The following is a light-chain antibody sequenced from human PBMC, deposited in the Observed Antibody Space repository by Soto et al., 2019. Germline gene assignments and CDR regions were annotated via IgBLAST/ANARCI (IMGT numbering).Light chain of an antibody. CDR3: QEYDDSPPWT. J-gene: IGKJ1*01. CDR1: QSIGSGS. V-gene: IGKV3-20*01. CDR2: GAS. Sequence: EIVLTQSPGTLSLSPGARAALSCRASQSIGSGSLAWYQQRPGQAPRLLVYGASSRATGVPDRFSGSGSGTDFTLTISRLEPEDFAVYYCQEYDDSPPWTFGQGTKVEIK.